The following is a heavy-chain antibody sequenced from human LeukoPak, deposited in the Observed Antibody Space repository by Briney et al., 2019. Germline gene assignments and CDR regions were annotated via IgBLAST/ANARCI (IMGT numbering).Heavy chain of an antibody. CDR3: AKDRSYSMTTSPTFDY. Sequence: GGSLRLSCAASGFSFSNYGMHWVRQAPGKGLEWVAVISYDGSNKYYADSVKGRFTISRDNSKNTLYLQMNSLRAEDTAVYYCAKDRSYSMTTSPTFDYWGQGSLVTVSS. CDR2: ISYDGSNK. J-gene: IGHJ4*02. CDR1: GFSFSNYG. D-gene: IGHD5-24*01. V-gene: IGHV3-30*18.